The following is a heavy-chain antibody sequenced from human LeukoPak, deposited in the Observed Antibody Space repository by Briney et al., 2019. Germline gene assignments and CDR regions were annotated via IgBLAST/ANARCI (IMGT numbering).Heavy chain of an antibody. CDR1: GGSFSGYY. Sequence: PSETLSLTCAVYGGSFSGYYWSWIRQPPGKGLERIGEINHSGSTNYNPSLKSRVTISVDTSKNQFSLKLSSVTAADTAVYYCARYYGGNSPYYYYGMDVWGQGTTVTVSS. CDR3: ARYYGGNSPYYYYGMDV. CDR2: INHSGST. V-gene: IGHV4-34*01. J-gene: IGHJ6*02. D-gene: IGHD4-23*01.